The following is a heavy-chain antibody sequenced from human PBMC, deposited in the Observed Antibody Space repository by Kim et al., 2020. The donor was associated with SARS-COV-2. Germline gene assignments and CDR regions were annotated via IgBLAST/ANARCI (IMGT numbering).Heavy chain of an antibody. CDR2: ISYDGSNE. D-gene: IGHD3-10*01. CDR3: AKALLRGVNYYYYGMDV. J-gene: IGHJ6*02. V-gene: IGHV3-30*18. CDR1: GFTFSTYG. Sequence: GGSLRLSCAASGFTFSTYGMYWVRQAPGKGLEWVALISYDGSNEYYADSVKGRFTISRDNSKNTLYLQMKSLRAEDTALFYCAKALLRGVNYYYYGMDVWGQGTTVTVSS.